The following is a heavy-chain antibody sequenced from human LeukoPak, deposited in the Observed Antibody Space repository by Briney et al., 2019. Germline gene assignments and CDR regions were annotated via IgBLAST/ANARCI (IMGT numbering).Heavy chain of an antibody. V-gene: IGHV3-48*04. CDR1: GFTFSTYS. CDR3: VSFYETY. Sequence: GGSLRLSCTASGFTFSTYSMNWVRQAPGKGLEWVSYISSSSSTIYYADSVKGRFTISKDNAKNTVYLQMNSLRAEDTAVYYCVSFYETYWGRGTLVTVSS. D-gene: IGHD2/OR15-2a*01. J-gene: IGHJ4*02. CDR2: ISSSSSTI.